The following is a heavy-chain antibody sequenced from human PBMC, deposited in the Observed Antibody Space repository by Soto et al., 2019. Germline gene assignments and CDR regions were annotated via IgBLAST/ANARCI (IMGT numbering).Heavy chain of an antibody. D-gene: IGHD3-10*01. CDR2: INAGNGNT. CDR1: GYTFTSYA. CDR3: ARDLPHGITDY. Sequence: ASVKVSCKAFGYTFTSYAIHWVRQAPGQRLEWMGWINAGNGNTKYSQKFQGRVTITRDTSASTAYMELTSLRSEDTAVYYCARDLPHGITDYWGPGTLVTLSS. V-gene: IGHV1-3*01. J-gene: IGHJ4*02.